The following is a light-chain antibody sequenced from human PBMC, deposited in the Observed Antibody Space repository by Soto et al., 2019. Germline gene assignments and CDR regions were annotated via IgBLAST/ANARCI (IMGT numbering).Light chain of an antibody. CDR1: SSDVGGYKY. Sequence: QSALTQPASVSGSPGQSITISCTGTSSDVGGYKYVSWYHQHPGKAPKLMIYEVTNRPSGVSNRFSGSKSGNTASLTVSGLQAEDEADYYCSSFSSSSTLYVFGTGTKLTVL. J-gene: IGLJ1*01. CDR3: SSFSSSSTLYV. CDR2: EVT. V-gene: IGLV2-14*01.